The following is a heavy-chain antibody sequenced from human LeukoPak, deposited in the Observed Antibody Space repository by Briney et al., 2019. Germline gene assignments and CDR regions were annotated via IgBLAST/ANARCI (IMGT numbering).Heavy chain of an antibody. J-gene: IGHJ4*02. Sequence: SETLSLTCTVSGGSISSGDYYWSWIRQPPGKGLEWIGYIYYSGSTYYNPSLKSRVTISVDTSKNQFSLKLSSVPAADTAVYYCARGPQRWLQSTFDYWGQGTLVTVSS. CDR3: ARGPQRWLQSTFDY. CDR2: IYYSGST. D-gene: IGHD5-24*01. V-gene: IGHV4-30-4*01. CDR1: GGSISSGDYY.